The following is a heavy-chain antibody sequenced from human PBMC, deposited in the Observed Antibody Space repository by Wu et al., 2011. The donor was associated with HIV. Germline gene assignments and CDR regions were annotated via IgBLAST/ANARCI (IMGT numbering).Heavy chain of an antibody. CDR3: ARAYSSAAGQFDY. Sequence: QVQLVQTGAEVKKPGASVKVSCKTSGYTFTSYGISWVRQAPGQGLEWMGGIIPIFGTANYAQKFQGRVTITTDKSTTTAYMELSSLRSEDTAVYYCARAYSSAAGQFDYWGQGTLVTVSS. CDR2: IIPIFGTA. J-gene: IGHJ4*02. V-gene: IGHV1-69*05. CDR1: GYTFTSYG. D-gene: IGHD6-25*01.